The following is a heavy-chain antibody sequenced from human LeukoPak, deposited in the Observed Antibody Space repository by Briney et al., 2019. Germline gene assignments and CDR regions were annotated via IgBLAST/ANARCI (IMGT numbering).Heavy chain of an antibody. CDR3: ARQNDFMVVPVD. J-gene: IGHJ4*02. Sequence: SGTLSLTCIVSGGSVGTYYWTWIRQPPGKGLEWIGYIDYTGTTKCNPSLKSRATLSVDMLKNQFSLNLTSVSAADTAVYYCARQNDFMVVPVDWGQGTLVTVSS. CDR2: IDYTGTT. D-gene: IGHD3-3*01. CDR1: GGSVGTYY. V-gene: IGHV4-59*08.